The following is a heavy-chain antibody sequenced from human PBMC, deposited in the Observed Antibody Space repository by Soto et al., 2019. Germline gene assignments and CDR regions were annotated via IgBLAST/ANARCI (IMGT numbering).Heavy chain of an antibody. CDR1: GGSISSGGYS. Sequence: QLQLQESGSGLVKPSQTLSLTCAVSGGSISSGGYSWSWIRQPPGKGLEWIGYIYHSGSTYYNPSLKSRVTISVDRSKNQFSLKLSSVTAADTSVYYCARELNMITFGGTEGLFDPWGQGTLVTVSS. CDR2: IYHSGST. V-gene: IGHV4-30-2*01. J-gene: IGHJ5*02. CDR3: ARELNMITFGGTEGLFDP. D-gene: IGHD3-16*01.